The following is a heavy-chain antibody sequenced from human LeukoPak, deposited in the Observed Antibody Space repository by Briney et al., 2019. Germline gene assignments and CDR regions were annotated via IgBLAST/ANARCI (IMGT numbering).Heavy chain of an antibody. CDR1: GGSISSYY. J-gene: IGHJ5*02. D-gene: IGHD3-10*01. CDR2: IYYSGST. CDR3: ARLLTGYYGSGSYIWFDP. V-gene: IGHV4-59*08. Sequence: SETLSLTCTVSGGSISSYYWSWIRQPPGKGLEWIGYIYYSGSTNYNPSLKSRVTISVDTSKNQFSLKLSSVTAADTVVYYCARLLTGYYGSGSYIWFDPWGQGTLITVSS.